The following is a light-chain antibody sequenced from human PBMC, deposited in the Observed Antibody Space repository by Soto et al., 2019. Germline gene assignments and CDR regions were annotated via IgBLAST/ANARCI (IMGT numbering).Light chain of an antibody. CDR2: EVS. CDR1: SSDVGGYNY. J-gene: IGLJ1*01. Sequence: QSVLTQPPSASGSPGQSVTISCTGTSSDVGGYNYVSWYQQHPGKAPKLMIYEVSKRPSGVPDRFSGSKSGNTASLTVSGLQAEDEADSYCSSYEGSYNFFYVFGTGTKVTVL. V-gene: IGLV2-8*01. CDR3: SSYEGSYNFFYV.